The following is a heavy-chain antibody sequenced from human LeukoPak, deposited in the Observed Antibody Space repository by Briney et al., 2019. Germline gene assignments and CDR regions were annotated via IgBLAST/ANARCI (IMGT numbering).Heavy chain of an antibody. D-gene: IGHD5-18*01. CDR3: AREGIQLWPNDY. CDR2: INPNSGGT. CDR1: GGTFSSYA. Sequence: ASVKVSCKASGGTFSSYAISWVRQAPGQGLEWMGWINPNSGGTNYAQKFQGRVTMTRDTSISTAYMELSRLRSDDTAVYYCAREGIQLWPNDYWGQGTLVTVSS. J-gene: IGHJ4*02. V-gene: IGHV1-2*02.